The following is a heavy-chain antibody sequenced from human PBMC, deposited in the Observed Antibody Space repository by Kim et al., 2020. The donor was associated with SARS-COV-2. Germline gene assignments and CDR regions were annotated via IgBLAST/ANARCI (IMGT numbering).Heavy chain of an antibody. D-gene: IGHD3-10*01. CDR3: AREYYGSGSNDY. J-gene: IGHJ4*02. V-gene: IGHV4-34*01. CDR1: GGSFSGYY. CDR2: INHSGST. Sequence: SETLSLTCAVYGGSFSGYYWSWIRQPPGKGLEWIGEINHSGSTNYNPSLKSRVTISVDTSKNQFSLKLSSVTAADTAVYYCAREYYGSGSNDYWGQGTLV.